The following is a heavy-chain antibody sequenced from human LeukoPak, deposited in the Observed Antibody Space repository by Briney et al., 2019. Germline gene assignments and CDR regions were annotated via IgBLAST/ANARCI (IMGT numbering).Heavy chain of an antibody. Sequence: GSLRLSCAASGFTFSGSVMHWVRQASGKGLEWVGRITSKPNSYATVYAASVKGRFTISSDDSKNTAYLQINSLKTEDTAVYYCTGGSGWYSPDYWGQGTLVTVSS. CDR1: GFTFSGSV. CDR2: ITSKPNSYAT. D-gene: IGHD6-19*01. CDR3: TGGSGWYSPDY. V-gene: IGHV3-73*01. J-gene: IGHJ4*02.